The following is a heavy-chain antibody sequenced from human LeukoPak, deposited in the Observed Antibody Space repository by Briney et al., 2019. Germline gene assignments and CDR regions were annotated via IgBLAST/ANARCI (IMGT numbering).Heavy chain of an antibody. CDR2: ISASGDVT. D-gene: IGHD1-26*01. Sequence: GGSLRLSCEASRFSFSAYPMGWVRRAPGKGLEWVSGISASGDVTFHADPLKGRFTISRDNSKNTLYLQMDSLRAEDTAKYYCAKSLLTTASGTGRAFDIWGQGTVVTVSS. V-gene: IGHV3-23*01. J-gene: IGHJ3*02. CDR1: RFSFSAYP. CDR3: AKSLLTTASGTGRAFDI.